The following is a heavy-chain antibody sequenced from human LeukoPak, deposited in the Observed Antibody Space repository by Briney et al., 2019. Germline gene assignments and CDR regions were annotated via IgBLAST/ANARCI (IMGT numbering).Heavy chain of an antibody. V-gene: IGHV3-48*04. J-gene: IGHJ6*02. CDR2: ISSSGSTI. CDR1: GFTFSSYA. CDR3: AKVLSSWPYSSGWYRNYYYYGMDV. Sequence: SGGSLRLSCAASGFTFSSYAMSWVRQAPGKGLEWVSYISSSGSTIYYADSVKGRFTISRDNAKNSLYLQMNSLRAEDTAVYYCAKVLSSWPYSSGWYRNYYYYGMDVWGQGTTVTVSS. D-gene: IGHD6-19*01.